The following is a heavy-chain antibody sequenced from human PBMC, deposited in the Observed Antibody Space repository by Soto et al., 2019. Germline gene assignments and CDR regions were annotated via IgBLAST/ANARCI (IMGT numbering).Heavy chain of an antibody. V-gene: IGHV4-30-4*01. CDR1: GDSISGDGYH. Sequence: SETLSLTCTVSGDSISGDGYHWSWIRQSPGKGLEWIGYIYNGGRTFYRPSLESRINMSLDATKNSYSLRLTSVTAADTAVYYCARAPVGMDSINFFDHWGQGILVTVSS. CDR2: IYNGGRT. CDR3: ARAPVGMDSINFFDH. D-gene: IGHD2-8*01. J-gene: IGHJ4*02.